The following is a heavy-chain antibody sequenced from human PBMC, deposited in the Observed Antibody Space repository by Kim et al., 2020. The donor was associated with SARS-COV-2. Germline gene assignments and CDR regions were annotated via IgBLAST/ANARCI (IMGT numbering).Heavy chain of an antibody. D-gene: IGHD1-7*01. V-gene: IGHV3-48*02. CDR1: GFTFSSYS. J-gene: IGHJ6*02. CDR3: ARAPTGLELPGLYYYYGMDV. CDR2: ISSSSSTI. Sequence: GGSLRLSCAASGFTFSSYSMNWVRQAPGKGLEWVSYISSSSSTIYYADSVKGRFTISRDNAKNSLYLQMNSLRDEDTAVYYCARAPTGLELPGLYYYYGMDVWGQGTTVTVSS.